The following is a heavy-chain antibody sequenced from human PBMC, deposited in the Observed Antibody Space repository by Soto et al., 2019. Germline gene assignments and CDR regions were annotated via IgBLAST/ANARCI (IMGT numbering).Heavy chain of an antibody. V-gene: IGHV1-8*01. CDR3: ARDNRYNWNDEGWFDP. J-gene: IGHJ5*02. D-gene: IGHD1-20*01. CDR1: GYSFSDYD. Sequence: QVQLVQSGAEVKKPGASVKVSCKASGYSFSDYDINWVRQATGQGPEWMGWMNPNSGNTGYAQKFQGRVTMTRNNSITTAYMELSSLGSEDTAVYYCARDNRYNWNDEGWFDPWGQGTLVTVSS. CDR2: MNPNSGNT.